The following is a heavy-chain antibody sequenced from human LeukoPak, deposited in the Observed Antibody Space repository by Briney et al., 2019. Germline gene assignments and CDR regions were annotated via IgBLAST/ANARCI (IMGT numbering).Heavy chain of an antibody. CDR2: IIPIFGTA. CDR1: GYTFNSYG. CDR3: ASAPNRDYYDSSGYPP. V-gene: IGHV1-69*06. J-gene: IGHJ5*02. Sequence: ASVKVSCKSSGYTFNSYGISWVRQAPGQGLEWMGGIIPIFGTANYAQKFQGRVTITADKSTSTAYMELSSLRSEDTAVYYCASAPNRDYYDSSGYPPWGQGTLVTVSS. D-gene: IGHD3-22*01.